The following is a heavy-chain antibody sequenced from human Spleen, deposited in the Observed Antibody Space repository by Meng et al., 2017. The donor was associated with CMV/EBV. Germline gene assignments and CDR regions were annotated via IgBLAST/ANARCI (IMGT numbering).Heavy chain of an antibody. Sequence: GESLKISCAASGFTFSSYAMSWVRQAPGKGLEWVAFIRYDGSNKYYADSVKGRFTISRDNSKNTLYLQMNSLRAEDTAVYYCNGLVRGVINNWFDPWGQGTLVTVSS. CDR3: NGLVRGVINNWFDP. J-gene: IGHJ5*02. CDR2: IRYDGSNK. D-gene: IGHD3-10*01. V-gene: IGHV3-30*02. CDR1: GFTFSSYA.